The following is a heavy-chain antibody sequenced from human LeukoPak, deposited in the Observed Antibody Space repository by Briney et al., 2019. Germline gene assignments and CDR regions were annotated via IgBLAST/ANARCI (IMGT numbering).Heavy chain of an antibody. CDR1: GFTFSAYA. Sequence: GGSLRLSCAASGFTFSAYALSWVRQAPGKGLEWVSTIGYSGGDTYYADSVKGRFTISRDNSENTLYLQMNSLRAEDTAAYYCAKDSATTVTSVDYWGQGTLVTVSS. CDR3: AKDSATTVTSVDY. V-gene: IGHV3-23*01. J-gene: IGHJ4*02. CDR2: IGYSGGDT. D-gene: IGHD4-17*01.